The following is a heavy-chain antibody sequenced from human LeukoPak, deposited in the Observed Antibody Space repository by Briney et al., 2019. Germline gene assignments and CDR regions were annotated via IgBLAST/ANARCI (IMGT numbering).Heavy chain of an antibody. CDR3: ARAVRGSYDYHMDV. CDR1: GYTFTSYD. CDR2: MNPNSGNT. V-gene: IGHV1-8*01. D-gene: IGHD1-26*01. Sequence: ASVKVSCKASGYTFTSYDINWVRQATGRGLEWMGWMNPNSGNTGYAQKFQGRVTMTRNTSISTAYMELSSLRSEDTAVYYCARAVRGSYDYHMDVWGKGTTVTISS. J-gene: IGHJ6*03.